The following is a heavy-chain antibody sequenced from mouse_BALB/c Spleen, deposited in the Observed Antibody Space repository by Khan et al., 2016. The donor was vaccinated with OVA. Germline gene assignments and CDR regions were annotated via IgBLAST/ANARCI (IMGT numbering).Heavy chain of an antibody. CDR2: IYPGSDNT. CDR1: GYTFTDYY. Sequence: VQLQQSGAELARPGASVTLSCKASGYTFTDYYINWMRQWTGQGLEWIGEIYPGSDNTYYNEKFKGKATLTADKSSSTAYMQLSSLTSEDSAVYFCAREWAAWFPYWGQGTLVTVSA. CDR3: AREWAAWFPY. J-gene: IGHJ3*01. V-gene: IGHV1-77*01.